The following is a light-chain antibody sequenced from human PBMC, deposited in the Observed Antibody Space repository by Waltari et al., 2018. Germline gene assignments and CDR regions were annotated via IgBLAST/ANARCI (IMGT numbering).Light chain of an antibody. CDR3: HQSAGSPQT. CDR2: GAS. CDR1: QNLSANY. V-gene: IGKV3-20*01. J-gene: IGKJ2*01. Sequence: EIVMTQFPGILSLSPGERATLSCRASQNLSANYVAWYQHRPGQPPRLLIFGASSRAAGIPDRFSGRGSATDFTLTINRLEPEDFTMYFCHQSAGSPQTFGQGTKLDIK.